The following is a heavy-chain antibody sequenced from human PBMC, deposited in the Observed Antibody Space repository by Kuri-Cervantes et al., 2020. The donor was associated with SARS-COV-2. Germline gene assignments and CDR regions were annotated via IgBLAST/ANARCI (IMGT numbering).Heavy chain of an antibody. CDR3: ARTLDCYGSGTYCFDY. CDR2: IYYSGST. Sequence: SETLSLTCIVSGGSVSSGSHYWSWIRQPPGKGLEWIGYIYYSGSTKYNPSLKSRVTMSVDTSKNQFSLKLNSVTPADTAVYYCARTLDCYGSGTYCFDYWGQGTLVTVSS. CDR1: GGSVSSGSHY. D-gene: IGHD3-10*01. J-gene: IGHJ4*02. V-gene: IGHV4-61*01.